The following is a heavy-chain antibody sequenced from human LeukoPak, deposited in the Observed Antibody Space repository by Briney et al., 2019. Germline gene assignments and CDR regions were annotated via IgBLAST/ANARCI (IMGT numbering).Heavy chain of an antibody. CDR2: ISSSSTYT. V-gene: IGHV3-11*03. D-gene: IGHD3-10*01. J-gene: IGHJ5*02. CDR3: ATALFQYGEWFDP. CDR1: GFTFSDYY. Sequence: GGSLRLSCAASGFTFSDYYMSWIRQAPGKGLEWVSYISSSSTYTNYADSVKGRFTISRDNAKNSLYLRMNSLRAEDTAVYYCATALFQYGEWFDPWGQGTLVTVSS.